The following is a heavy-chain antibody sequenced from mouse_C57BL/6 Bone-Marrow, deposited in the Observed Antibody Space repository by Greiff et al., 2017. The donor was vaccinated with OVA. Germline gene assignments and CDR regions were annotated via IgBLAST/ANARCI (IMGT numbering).Heavy chain of an antibody. J-gene: IGHJ2*01. V-gene: IGHV1-64*01. Sequence: QVQLQQPGAELVKPGASVTLSCKASGYTFTSYWMHWVKQRPGQGLEWIGMIHPNSGSTNYNEKFKSKATLTVDKSSSTAYMQLSSLTSEDSAVYYCARSNYGGFAYWGQGTTLTVSS. CDR1: GYTFTSYW. CDR2: IHPNSGST. CDR3: ARSNYGGFAY. D-gene: IGHD1-1*01.